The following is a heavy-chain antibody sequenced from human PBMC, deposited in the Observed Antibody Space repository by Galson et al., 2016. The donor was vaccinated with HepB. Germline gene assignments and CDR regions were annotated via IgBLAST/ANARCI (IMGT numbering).Heavy chain of an antibody. J-gene: IGHJ4*02. D-gene: IGHD3-16*01. CDR1: GFTVSLNY. V-gene: IGHV3-53*05. CDR2: IRDNGDRT. CDR3: ARPDVSGTYRSALEY. Sequence: SLRLSCAASGFTVSLNYMTWVRQAPGKGLEWVSTIRDNGDRTSYADSVKGPFTISRDNSENTLYLQMNSLRPEDTAVYYCARPDVSGTYRSALEYWGQGTLVTVSS.